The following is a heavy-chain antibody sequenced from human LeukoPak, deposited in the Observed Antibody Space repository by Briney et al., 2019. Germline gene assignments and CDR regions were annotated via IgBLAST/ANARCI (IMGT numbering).Heavy chain of an antibody. CDR3: ARGRYSGTYSLDY. D-gene: IGHD1-26*01. J-gene: IGHJ4*02. CDR2: IYTSGST. CDR1: GGSISSGSYY. Sequence: SQTLSLTCTVSGGSISSGSYYWSWTRQPAGKGLEWIGRIYTSGSTNCNPSLKSRVTMSVDTSKNQFSLKLSSVTAADTAVYYCARGRYSGTYSLDYWGQGTLVTVSS. V-gene: IGHV4-61*02.